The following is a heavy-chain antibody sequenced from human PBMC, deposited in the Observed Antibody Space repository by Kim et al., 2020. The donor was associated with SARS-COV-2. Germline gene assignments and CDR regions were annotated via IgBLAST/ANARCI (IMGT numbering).Heavy chain of an antibody. D-gene: IGHD3-10*01. CDR2: INPNSGGT. CDR3: ARDLRTMVRGVMSSFDP. CDR1: GYTFTGYY. J-gene: IGHJ5*02. Sequence: ASVKVSCKASGYTFTGYYMHWVRQAPGQGLEWMGWINPNSGGTNYAQKFQGRVTMTRDTSISTAYMELSRLRSDDTAVYYCARDLRTMVRGVMSSFDPWGQGTLVTVSS. V-gene: IGHV1-2*02.